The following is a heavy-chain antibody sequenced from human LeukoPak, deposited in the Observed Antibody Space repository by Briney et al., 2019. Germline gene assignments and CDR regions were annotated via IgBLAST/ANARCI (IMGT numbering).Heavy chain of an antibody. Sequence: SETLSLTCTVSGGSISSYYWNWIRQPPGKGLEWIGYIYYSGATNYNPSLKSRVTISVDTSKNQFSLKLSSVTAADTAVYYCARGVYIAAAQYGYWGQGTLVTVSS. D-gene: IGHD6-13*01. J-gene: IGHJ4*02. V-gene: IGHV4-59*01. CDR3: ARGVYIAAAQYGY. CDR2: IYYSGAT. CDR1: GGSISSYY.